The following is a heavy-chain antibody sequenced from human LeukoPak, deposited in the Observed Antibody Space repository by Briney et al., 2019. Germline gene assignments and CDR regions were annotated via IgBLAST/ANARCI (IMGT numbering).Heavy chain of an antibody. CDR2: ISTSTGDT. CDR1: GYSFILYG. J-gene: IGHJ4*02. CDR3: ARDDNYGIFVNVDY. V-gene: IGHV1-18*01. Sequence: ASVKVSCKTSGYSFILYGISWVRQAPGQGPEWMGWISTSTGDTKYTQKFQGRVTLTTDTSTSTAYMELSSLRSEDTAVYYCARDDNYGIFVNVDYWGQGTLVTVSS. D-gene: IGHD4-11*01.